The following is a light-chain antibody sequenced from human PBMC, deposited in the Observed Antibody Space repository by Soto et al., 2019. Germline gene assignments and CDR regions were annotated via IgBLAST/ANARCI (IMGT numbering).Light chain of an antibody. CDR3: SSYTSSIS. CDR1: SSDVGGYNY. J-gene: IGLJ2*01. Sequence: QSALTQPASVSGSPGQSITISCTGTSSDVGGYNYVSWYQQHPGKAPKLMIYDVNTRPSGVSNRFSGSKPGNTASLTISGLQAEDEADYYCSSYTSSISFGGGTKLTVL. CDR2: DVN. V-gene: IGLV2-14*01.